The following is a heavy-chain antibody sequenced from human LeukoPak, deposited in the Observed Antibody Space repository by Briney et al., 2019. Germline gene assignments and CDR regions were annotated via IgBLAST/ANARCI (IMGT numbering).Heavy chain of an antibody. D-gene: IGHD3-10*01. CDR2: ISDRGGST. CDR3: AKDTYYYGSGSYSDY. J-gene: IGHJ4*02. V-gene: IGHV3-23*01. CDR1: GFTFSNYA. Sequence: GGSLRLSCAASGFTFSNYAMSWVRQAPGKGLEWVSVISDRGGSTYHADSVKGRFTISRDNSKNTLYLQMNSLRAEDTAVYYCAKDTYYYGSGSYSDYRGQGTLVAVSS.